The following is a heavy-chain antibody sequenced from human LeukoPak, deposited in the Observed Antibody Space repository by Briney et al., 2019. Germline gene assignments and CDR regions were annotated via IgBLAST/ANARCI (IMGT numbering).Heavy chain of an antibody. CDR1: GYTCTSYY. CDR2: INPSGGST. V-gene: IGHV1-46*01. D-gene: IGHD6-19*01. J-gene: IGHJ4*02. Sequence: ASVKVSCKASGYTCTSYYMHWVRQAPGQGLEWMGIINPSGGSTSYAQEFQGRVTMTRDTSTSTVYMELSSLRSGDTAVYYCARADYSSDIDYWGQGTLVTVSS. CDR3: ARADYSSDIDY.